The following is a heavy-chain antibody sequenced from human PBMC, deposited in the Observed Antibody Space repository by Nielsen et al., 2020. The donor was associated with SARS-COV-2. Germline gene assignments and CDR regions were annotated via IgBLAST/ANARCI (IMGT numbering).Heavy chain of an antibody. Sequence: SETLSLTCTVSGGSISSGGYYWSWIRQHPGKGLEWIGYIYYSGSTYCNPSLKSRVTISVDTSKNQFSLKLSSVTAADTAVYYCARASGITMIVVVMGAFDIWGQGTMVTVSS. J-gene: IGHJ3*02. D-gene: IGHD3-22*01. CDR3: ARASGITMIVVVMGAFDI. V-gene: IGHV4-31*03. CDR1: GGSISSGGYY. CDR2: IYYSGST.